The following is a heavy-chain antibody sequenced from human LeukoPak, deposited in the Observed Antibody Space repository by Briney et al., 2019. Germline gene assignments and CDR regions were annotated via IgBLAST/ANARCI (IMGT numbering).Heavy chain of an antibody. CDR3: ARKPLSGGYGGTIDY. J-gene: IGHJ4*02. CDR2: ISSSGSTI. CDR1: GFTFSDYY. V-gene: IGHV3-11*04. D-gene: IGHD5-12*01. Sequence: PGGSLRLSCAASGFTFSDYYMSGIRQAPGKGLEWVSYISSSGSTIYYADSVKGRFTISRDNAKNTLYLQINSLRAEDTAIYYCARKPLSGGYGGTIDYWGQGTLVTVSS.